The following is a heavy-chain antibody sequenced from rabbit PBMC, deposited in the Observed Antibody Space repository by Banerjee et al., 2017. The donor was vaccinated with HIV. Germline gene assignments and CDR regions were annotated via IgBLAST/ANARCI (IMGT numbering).Heavy chain of an antibody. CDR2: IYTGDGNI. J-gene: IGHJ4*01. D-gene: IGHD6-1*01. CDR3: ARNNATGRAYDL. CDR1: GFSLSSTYY. Sequence: QQLVESGGGLVKPGASLTLTCKASGFSLSSTYYMCWVRQAPGKGLEWIACIYTGDGNIYYASWAKGRFTVSKTSSTTVTLQMTSLTAADTATYFCARNNATGRAYDLWGPGTLVTVS. V-gene: IGHV1S40*01.